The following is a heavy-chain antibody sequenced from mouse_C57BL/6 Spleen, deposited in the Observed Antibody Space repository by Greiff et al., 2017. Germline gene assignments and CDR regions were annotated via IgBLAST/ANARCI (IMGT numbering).Heavy chain of an antibody. Sequence: EVQLQQSGPVLVKPGASVKMSCKASGYTFTDYYMNWVKQSHGKSLEWIGVINPYNGGTSYNQKFKGKATLTVDKSSSTAYMELYSLTSEDSAVYYCASTSMTLCAMGDWGQGTSVTVSS. V-gene: IGHV1-19*01. CDR1: GYTFTDYY. J-gene: IGHJ4*01. CDR2: INPYNGGT. D-gene: IGHD2-3*01. CDR3: ASTSMTLCAMGD.